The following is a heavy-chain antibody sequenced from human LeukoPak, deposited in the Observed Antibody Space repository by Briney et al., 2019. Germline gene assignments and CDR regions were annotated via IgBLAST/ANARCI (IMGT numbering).Heavy chain of an antibody. J-gene: IGHJ4*02. D-gene: IGHD6-6*01. CDR2: ISSSSIYI. V-gene: IGHV3-21*01. CDR3: AKEGSIAARQGGDY. Sequence: PGGSLRLSCAASGFIFSSYTMNWVRQAPGKGLEWVSSISSSSIYIYYADSVKGRFTISRDNSKNTLYLQMNSLRAEDTAVYYCAKEGSIAARQGGDYWGQGTLVTVSS. CDR1: GFIFSSYT.